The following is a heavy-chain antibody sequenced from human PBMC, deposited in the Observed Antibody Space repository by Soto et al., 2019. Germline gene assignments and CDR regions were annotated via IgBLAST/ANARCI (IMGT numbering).Heavy chain of an antibody. CDR1: GFTFSAYS. V-gene: IGHV3-21*01. J-gene: IGHJ5*01. CDR2: ISSGNPFI. Sequence: PGGSLTLSCAASGFTFSAYSMHWVRQAPGKGLEWVSPISSGNPFIYYEDSVKGRFIISRDNSKNSLYLQMSSLRVEDSALYYCAREGDTGSSYSPLDSWGQGTLVTVSS. CDR3: AREGDTGSSYSPLDS. D-gene: IGHD2-21*01.